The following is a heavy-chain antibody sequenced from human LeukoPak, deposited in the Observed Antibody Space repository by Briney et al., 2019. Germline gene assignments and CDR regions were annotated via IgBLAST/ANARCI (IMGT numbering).Heavy chain of an antibody. CDR1: AFKSDDYG. V-gene: IGHV3-20*04. CDR3: AGYYYDSSRGFDL. D-gene: IGHD3-22*01. Sequence: RGSLTLSSPAYAFKSDDYGISWVRPAAGGWLEWDCDINCYVSWRRYAEDVKGQFTISRDNTKNSLYLQMNSLRAEDTALYYCAGYYYDSSRGFDLWGQGPLVTVSA. CDR2: INCYVSWR. J-gene: IGHJ5*02.